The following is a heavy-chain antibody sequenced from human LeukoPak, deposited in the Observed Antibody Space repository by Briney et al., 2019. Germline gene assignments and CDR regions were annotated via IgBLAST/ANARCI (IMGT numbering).Heavy chain of an antibody. CDR2: MNPNSGNT. Sequence: GASVKVSCKASGYTFTSYDINWVRQATGQGLEWMGWMNPNSGNTGYAQKFQGRVTITRNTSISTAYMELSSLRSEDTAVYYCARGSCSSTSCYTSYYYYYMDVWGKGTTVTVSS. CDR3: ARGSCSSTSCYTSYYYYYMDV. CDR1: GYTFTSYD. J-gene: IGHJ6*03. V-gene: IGHV1-8*03. D-gene: IGHD2-2*01.